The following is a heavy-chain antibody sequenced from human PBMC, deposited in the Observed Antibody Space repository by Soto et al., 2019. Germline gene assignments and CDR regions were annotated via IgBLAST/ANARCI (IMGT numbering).Heavy chain of an antibody. J-gene: IGHJ4*02. Sequence: QVQLVQSGAEVRKSGSTVKVSCQASGGSFGNNAISWVRQAPGQGLEWMGGIVPIFGTTNYARKFQGRVTITADKSTNVAYLELSNLRSEDTATYFCARFAESSGYMDIWGQGALVTVSS. D-gene: IGHD5-12*01. CDR2: IVPIFGTT. V-gene: IGHV1-69*06. CDR1: GGSFGNNA. CDR3: ARFAESSGYMDI.